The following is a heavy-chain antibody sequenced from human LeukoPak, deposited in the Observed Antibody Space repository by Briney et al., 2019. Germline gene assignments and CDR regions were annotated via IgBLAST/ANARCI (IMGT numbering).Heavy chain of an antibody. CDR1: GFTVSDKD. CDR3: ASRPVADRV. D-gene: IGHD3-22*01. Sequence: GGSLRLYCAASGFTVSDKDMNWVRQGRGKGVEWVSLIYPVRTPPSAPPVRGRFTISNNNSKTTVYLHMNNLRAQDTAVYFCASRPVADRVWGQGTLLTVSS. J-gene: IGHJ4*02. V-gene: IGHV3-53*01. CDR2: IYPVRTP.